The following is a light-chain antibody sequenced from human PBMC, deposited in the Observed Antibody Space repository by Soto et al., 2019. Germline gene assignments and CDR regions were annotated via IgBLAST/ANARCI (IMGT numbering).Light chain of an antibody. CDR3: QQTYSTPPWT. CDR1: QGIGTY. V-gene: IGKV1-39*01. CDR2: DAS. Sequence: DIHLTQSPSSLSASVGDRVTISCRATQGIGTYLTWYQQKPGRAPNLLIYDASTLQTGAPSRFSGRASATDSTITISSLQPEDVGTYFCQQTYSTPPWTFGQGTRVEI. J-gene: IGKJ1*01.